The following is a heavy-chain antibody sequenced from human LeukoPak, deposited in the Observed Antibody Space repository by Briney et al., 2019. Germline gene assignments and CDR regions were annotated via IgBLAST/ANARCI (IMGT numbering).Heavy chain of an antibody. J-gene: IGHJ4*02. CDR3: ATIATADHTAFDY. Sequence: ASVRVSCKASGYTFTSYYMHWVRQAPGQGLEWMGIINPSGGSTSYAQKFQGRVTMTRDTSTSTVYMELSSLRSEDTAVYYCATIATADHTAFDYWGQGTLVTVSS. V-gene: IGHV1-46*01. CDR2: INPSGGST. D-gene: IGHD5-18*01. CDR1: GYTFTSYY.